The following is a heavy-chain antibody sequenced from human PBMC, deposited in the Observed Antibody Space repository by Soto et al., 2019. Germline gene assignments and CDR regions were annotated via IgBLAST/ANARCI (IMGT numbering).Heavy chain of an antibody. V-gene: IGHV3-66*01. Sequence: GGSLRLSCAASGFTVSNNYMNWVRQAPGKGLEWVPVIYSGGSTYYADSVKGRFTISRDSSKNTLYLHMNSLRAEDTAVYYCASVDDYYGSGSYFYWGQGTLVTVSS. CDR2: IYSGGST. CDR1: GFTVSNNY. CDR3: ASVDDYYGSGSYFY. D-gene: IGHD3-10*01. J-gene: IGHJ4*02.